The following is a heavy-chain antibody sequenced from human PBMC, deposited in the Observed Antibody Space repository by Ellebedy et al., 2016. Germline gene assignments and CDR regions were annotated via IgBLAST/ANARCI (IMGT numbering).Heavy chain of an antibody. CDR1: GFTFSSCS. Sequence: GESLKISCAASGFTFSSCSMNWVRQAPGKGLEWVSYISSSSTIYYADSVKGRFTISRDNAKNSLYLQMNSLRAEDTAVYYCARGYGGNSRWFDPWGQGTLVTVSS. CDR2: ISSSSTI. CDR3: ARGYGGNSRWFDP. D-gene: IGHD4-23*01. J-gene: IGHJ5*02. V-gene: IGHV3-48*01.